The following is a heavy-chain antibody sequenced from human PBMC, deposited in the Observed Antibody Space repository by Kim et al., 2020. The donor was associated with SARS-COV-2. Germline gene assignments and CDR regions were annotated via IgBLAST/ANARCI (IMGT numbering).Heavy chain of an antibody. Sequence: GGSLRLSCAASGFTFSSYSMNWVRQAPGKGLEWVSSISSSSSYIYYADSVKGRFTISRDNAKNSLYLQMNSLRAEDTAVYYCARDCRRQQWGEFDPWGQGTLVTVSS. CDR1: GFTFSSYS. D-gene: IGHD3-10*01. CDR2: ISSSSSYI. V-gene: IGHV3-21*01. J-gene: IGHJ5*02. CDR3: ARDCRRQQWGEFDP.